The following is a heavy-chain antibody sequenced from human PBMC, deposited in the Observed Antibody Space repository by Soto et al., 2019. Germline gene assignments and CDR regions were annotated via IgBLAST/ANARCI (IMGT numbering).Heavy chain of an antibody. V-gene: IGHV3-30*18. Sequence: GGSLRLSCAASGFTFSSYGMHWVRQAPGKGLEWVAVISYDGSNKYYADSVKGRFTISRDNSKNTLYLQMNSLRAEDTAVYYCAKDGDPRRIGQWLVRGDNNWFDPWGQGTLVTVSS. D-gene: IGHD6-19*01. CDR3: AKDGDPRRIGQWLVRGDNNWFDP. CDR2: ISYDGSNK. J-gene: IGHJ5*02. CDR1: GFTFSSYG.